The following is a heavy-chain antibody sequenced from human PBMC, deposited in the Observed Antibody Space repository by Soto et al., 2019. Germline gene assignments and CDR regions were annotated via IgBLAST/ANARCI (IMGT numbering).Heavy chain of an antibody. CDR1: GYTFTSYG. V-gene: IGHV1-18*04. J-gene: IGHJ4*02. Sequence: QVQLVQSGAEVKKPGASVKVSCKASGYTFTSYGISWVRQAPGQGLEWMGWISAYNGNTNYAQKLQGRVTMTTDTSTSNAYMELRSLRSDDTAVYYCASSPRAIFGVGTFDYWGQGTLVTVSS. D-gene: IGHD3-3*01. CDR3: ASSPRAIFGVGTFDY. CDR2: ISAYNGNT.